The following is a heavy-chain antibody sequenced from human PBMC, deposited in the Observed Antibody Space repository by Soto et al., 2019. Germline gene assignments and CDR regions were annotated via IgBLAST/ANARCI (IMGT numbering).Heavy chain of an antibody. D-gene: IGHD3-10*01. CDR1: VFIFSTYT. CDR3: AIEGPGRDMDV. Sequence: GGSLRLSCAASVFIFSTYTMNWVRQAPGKGLEWVSSIDSSSDNIYYADSVKGRFTISRDNAKNSLYLQMNSLRAEDTAVYYWAIEGPGRDMDVWGQGTTVTVSS. CDR2: IDSSSDNI. J-gene: IGHJ6*02. V-gene: IGHV3-21*01.